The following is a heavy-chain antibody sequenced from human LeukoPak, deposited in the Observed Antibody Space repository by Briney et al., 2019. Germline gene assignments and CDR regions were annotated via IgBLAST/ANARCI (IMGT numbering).Heavy chain of an antibody. CDR2: IKEDGSEK. CDR3: AKGPASAIVGATTLDY. CDR1: GFTFNTYW. J-gene: IGHJ4*02. V-gene: IGHV3-7*05. D-gene: IGHD1-26*01. Sequence: PGGSLRLSCAASGFTFNTYWMTWVRQAPGKGLEWVANIKEDGSEKYYVDSVKGRFTISRDNAKKSLYLQMNSLRVEDTAVYYCAKGPASAIVGATTLDYWGQGALVTVSS.